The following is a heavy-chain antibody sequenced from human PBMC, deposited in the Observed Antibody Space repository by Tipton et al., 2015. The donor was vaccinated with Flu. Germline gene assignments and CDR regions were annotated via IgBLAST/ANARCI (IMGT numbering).Heavy chain of an antibody. CDR1: GFTFSSYG. J-gene: IGHJ4*02. V-gene: IGHV3-7*01. CDR2: IKQDGSEK. D-gene: IGHD6-13*01. Sequence: QLVQSGGGLVQPGGSLRLSCAASGFTFSSYGMHWVRQAPGKGLEWVANIKQDGSEKYYVDSVKGRFTISRDNAKNSLYLQMNSLRAEDTAVYYCASFGSSWYGVDYWGQGTLVTVSS. CDR3: ASFGSSWYGVDY.